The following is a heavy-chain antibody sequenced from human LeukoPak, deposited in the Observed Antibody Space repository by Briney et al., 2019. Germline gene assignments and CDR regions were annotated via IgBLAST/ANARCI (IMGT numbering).Heavy chain of an antibody. Sequence: SQTLSLTCTVSGGSITSGNYYWSWIRQPAGKGLEWIGRIYASGNTNYNPSLTSRVTISVDTSKNQFSLRLSSVTAADTAVYYCARGFDPWGQGTLVTVSS. CDR1: GGSITSGNYY. J-gene: IGHJ5*02. CDR2: IYASGNT. V-gene: IGHV4-61*02. CDR3: ARGFDP.